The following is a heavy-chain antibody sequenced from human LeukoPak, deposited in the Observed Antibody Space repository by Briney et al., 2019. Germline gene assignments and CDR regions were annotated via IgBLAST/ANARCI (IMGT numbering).Heavy chain of an antibody. J-gene: IGHJ4*02. D-gene: IGHD3-10*01. V-gene: IGHV4-31*03. CDR3: ARFTMVRGVIITPPPYYFDC. CDR1: GGSISSGTYY. Sequence: SETLSLTCTVSGGSISSGTYYWSWIRQHPGKGLEWIGYIYYSGSTYYNPSLKSRVTISVDTSKNQFSLKLSSVTAADTAVYYCARFTMVRGVIITPPPYYFDCWGQGTLVTVSS. CDR2: IYYSGST.